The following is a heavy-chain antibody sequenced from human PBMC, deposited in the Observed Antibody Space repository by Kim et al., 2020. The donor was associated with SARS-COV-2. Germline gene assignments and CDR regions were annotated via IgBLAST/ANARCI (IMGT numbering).Heavy chain of an antibody. CDR1: GFTFSSYE. J-gene: IGHJ4*02. CDR2: IRSSGSTI. D-gene: IGHD6-19*01. V-gene: IGHV3-48*03. CDR3: ARAGRAVALYYFDY. Sequence: GGSLRLSCAASGFTFSSYEMNWVRQAPGKGLEWVSYIRSSGSTIYYTDSVKGRFTISRDNAKNTLYLQMNSLRAEDTAVYYCARAGRAVALYYFDYWRQGSLFTVSS.